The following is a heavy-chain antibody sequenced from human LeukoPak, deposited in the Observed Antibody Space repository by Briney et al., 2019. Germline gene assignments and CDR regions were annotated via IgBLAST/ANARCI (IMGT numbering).Heavy chain of an antibody. D-gene: IGHD3-3*01. CDR1: GGSISSYF. CDR2: IYYSGST. J-gene: IGHJ6*02. Sequence: SETLSLTCTVSGGSISSYFWSWIRQPPGKGLEWIGYIYYSGSTHYNPSLKSRVTISVDTSKNQFSLKLSSVTAADTAVYYCARGPQLRFLEWLSPYYYYYGMDVWGQGTTVTVSS. V-gene: IGHV4-59*12. CDR3: ARGPQLRFLEWLSPYYYYYGMDV.